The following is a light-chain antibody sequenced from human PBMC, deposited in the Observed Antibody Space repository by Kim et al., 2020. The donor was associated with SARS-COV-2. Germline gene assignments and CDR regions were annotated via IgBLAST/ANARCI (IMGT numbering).Light chain of an antibody. V-gene: IGLV6-57*03. J-gene: IGLJ1*01. CDR2: EDN. Sequence: GNTVNSPCTRSSGSIASNYVQWYQQRPGSAPTTVIYEDNQRPSGVPDRFSGSIDSSSNSASLTISGLKTEDEADYYCQSYDSSNYVFGTGTKVTVL. CDR1: SGSIASNY. CDR3: QSYDSSNYV.